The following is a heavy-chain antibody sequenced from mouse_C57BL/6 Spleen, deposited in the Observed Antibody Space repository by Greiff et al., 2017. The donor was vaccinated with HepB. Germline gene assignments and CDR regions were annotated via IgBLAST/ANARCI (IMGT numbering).Heavy chain of an antibody. Sequence: QVQLQQSGTELVKPGASVKLSCKASGYTFTSYWMHWVKQRPGQGLEWIGNINPSNGGTNYNEKFKSKATLTVDKSSSTAYMQLSSLTSEDSAVYYCARSRGRMDYFDYWGQGTTLTVSS. CDR2: INPSNGGT. CDR1: GYTFTSYW. J-gene: IGHJ2*01. V-gene: IGHV1-53*01. D-gene: IGHD2-10*02. CDR3: ARSRGRMDYFDY.